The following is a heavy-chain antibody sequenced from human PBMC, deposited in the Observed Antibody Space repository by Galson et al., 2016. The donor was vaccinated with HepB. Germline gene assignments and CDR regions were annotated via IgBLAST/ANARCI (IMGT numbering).Heavy chain of an antibody. J-gene: IGHJ4*02. CDR2: ISASGST. CDR1: GDSISRGTYF. V-gene: IGHV4-61*02. D-gene: IGHD2-2*01. CDR3: AREDTDLSTPY. Sequence: TMSLTCTVSGDSISRGTYFWSWIRQPAGKGLEWIGRISASGSTTYSPSLKSRVTMSVDTSRSLFSLNLRSVTAADTAVYYCAREDTDLSTPYWGQGALVIVSS.